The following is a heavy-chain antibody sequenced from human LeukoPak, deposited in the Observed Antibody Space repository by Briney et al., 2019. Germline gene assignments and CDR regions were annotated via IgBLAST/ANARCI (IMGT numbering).Heavy chain of an antibody. CDR1: GYTFTSYD. D-gene: IGHD5-24*01. CDR3: ASSRDGYNPIDY. J-gene: IGHJ4*02. CDR2: MNPNSGNT. V-gene: IGHV1-8*03. Sequence: ASVKVSCKASGYTFTSYDINWVRQATGQGLEWMGWMNPNSGNTGYAQKFQGRVTITRNTSISTAYMELSSLRSEDTAVYYCASSRDGYNPIDYWGQGTLVTVSS.